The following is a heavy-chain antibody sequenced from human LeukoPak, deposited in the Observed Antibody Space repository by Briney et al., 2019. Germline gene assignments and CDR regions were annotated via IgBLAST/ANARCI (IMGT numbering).Heavy chain of an antibody. CDR1: GFTFSVYW. V-gene: IGHV3-7*01. CDR2: MNHGGSEK. J-gene: IGHJ4*02. Sequence: PGGTLRLSCAASGFTFSVYWLNWVRQAPGKGLEWVANMNHGGSEKYYVDSVKGRFTISRDNAKHSLYLLMNSLRAEDTAVYYCTRDTNLRYWGQGIPVTVSS. D-gene: IGHD1-14*01. CDR3: TRDTNLRY.